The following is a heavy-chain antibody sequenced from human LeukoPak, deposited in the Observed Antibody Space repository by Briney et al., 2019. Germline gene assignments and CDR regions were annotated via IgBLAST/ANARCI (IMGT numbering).Heavy chain of an antibody. CDR1: GYTLTELS. D-gene: IGHD6-19*01. V-gene: IGHV1-18*01. CDR3: ARCSSGWPEAY. CDR2: ISAYNGNT. J-gene: IGHJ4*02. Sequence: ASVKVSCKVSGYTLTELSMHWVRQAPGKGLEWMGWISAYNGNTNYAQKLQGRVTMTTDTSTSTAYMELRSLRSDDTAVYYCARCSSGWPEAYWGQGTLVTVSS.